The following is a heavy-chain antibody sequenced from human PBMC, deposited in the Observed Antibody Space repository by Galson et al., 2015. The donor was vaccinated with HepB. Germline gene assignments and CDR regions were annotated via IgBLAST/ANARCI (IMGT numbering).Heavy chain of an antibody. CDR1: GFTFSNVW. CDR3: TTYQLPAQ. J-gene: IGHJ4*02. V-gene: IGHV3-15*01. D-gene: IGHD2-2*01. Sequence: SLRLSCAASGFTFSNVWMSWVRQAPGKGLEWVGRIRRKTEGETTDYAAPVRGRFTISRDDSINTLFLQMNNLETGDTAVYFSTTYQLPAQWGPGTLVTVSS. CDR2: IRRKTEGETT.